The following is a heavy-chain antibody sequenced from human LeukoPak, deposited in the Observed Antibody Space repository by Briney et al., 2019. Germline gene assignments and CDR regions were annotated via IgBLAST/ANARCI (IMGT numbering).Heavy chain of an antibody. CDR1: GYTFTSYG. V-gene: IGHV1-18*01. CDR2: ISPYNGDT. J-gene: IGHJ4*02. D-gene: IGHD3-22*01. Sequence: ASVKVSCKASGYTFTSYGISWVRQAPGQGLEWMGWISPYNGDTDYAQKLQGRVTMTTDTSTGIAYMDLGSLRSDDTAVYYCARKLYDSSRYGQTYYFDYWGQGTLVTVSS. CDR3: ARKLYDSSRYGQTYYFDY.